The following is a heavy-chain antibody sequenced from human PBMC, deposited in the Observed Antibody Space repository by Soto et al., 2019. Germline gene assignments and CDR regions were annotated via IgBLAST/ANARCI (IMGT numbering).Heavy chain of an antibody. J-gene: IGHJ5*02. CDR3: VRGGGGGLFDP. D-gene: IGHD2-15*01. V-gene: IGHV3-11*06. Sequence: PGGSLRLSCAGSGFTFGDSYLSWIRQAQGKGLQWLSYISPGSRSPAYAVSLKGRFTISRDNAKRSLYLQMMSLTAEDTAMYYCVRGGGGGLFDPWGQGTMVTVSS. CDR2: ISPGSRSP. CDR1: GFTFGDSY.